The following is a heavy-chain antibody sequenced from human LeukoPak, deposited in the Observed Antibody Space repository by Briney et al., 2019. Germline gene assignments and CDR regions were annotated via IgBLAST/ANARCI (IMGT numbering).Heavy chain of an antibody. CDR3: ARAPSHYDILTPPGY. J-gene: IGHJ4*02. Sequence: SVKVSCKASGYTFTSYYMHWVRQAPGQGLEWMGIINPSGGSTSYAQKFQGRVTMTRDTSTSTVYMELSSLRSEDTAVYYCARAPSHYDILTPPGYWGQGTLVTVSS. CDR1: GYTFTSYY. D-gene: IGHD3-9*01. CDR2: INPSGGST. V-gene: IGHV1-46*01.